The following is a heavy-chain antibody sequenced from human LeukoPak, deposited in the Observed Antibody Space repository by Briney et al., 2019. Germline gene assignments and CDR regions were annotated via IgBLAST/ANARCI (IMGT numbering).Heavy chain of an antibody. CDR1: GGSFRGYY. Sequence: SETLSLTCAVYGGSFRGYYWSWIRQPPGKGLEWIGEINHSGSTNYNPSLKSRVTISVDTSKNQFSLKLSSVTAADTAVYYRARGVATIVGYYYGMDVWGQGTTVTVSS. CDR3: ARGVATIVGYYYGMDV. J-gene: IGHJ6*02. D-gene: IGHD5-12*01. V-gene: IGHV4-34*01. CDR2: INHSGST.